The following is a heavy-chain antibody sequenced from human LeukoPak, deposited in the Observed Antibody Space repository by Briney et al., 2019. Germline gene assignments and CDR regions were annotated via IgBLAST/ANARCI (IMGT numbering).Heavy chain of an antibody. CDR3: ARASVAGTGDAFDI. V-gene: IGHV1-18*01. J-gene: IGHJ3*02. Sequence: ASVKVSCKASGDTFTTYGITWVRQAPGQGLEWMGWISGYNGNTEYTQKFQGRVAMTRDISTSTAYMELRSLRSDDTAVYYCARASVAGTGDAFDIWGQGTMVTVSS. CDR1: GDTFTTYG. CDR2: ISGYNGNT. D-gene: IGHD6-19*01.